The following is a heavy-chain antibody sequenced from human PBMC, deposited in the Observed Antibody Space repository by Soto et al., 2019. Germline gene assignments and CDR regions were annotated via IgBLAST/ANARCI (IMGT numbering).Heavy chain of an antibody. J-gene: IGHJ4*02. D-gene: IGHD5-18*01. V-gene: IGHV1-8*01. Sequence: QVQLVQSGAEVKKPGASVKVSGKASGYTFTSYDINWVRQATGQGLEWMGWMKPNSGNTGYAQKFQGRVTMTRNTSISTAYNELISLRSEGTAVYYCAISGRTLGDGYSHGYDFYSWGQGTLVTVSS. CDR2: MKPNSGNT. CDR1: GYTFTSYD. CDR3: AISGRTLGDGYSHGYDFYS.